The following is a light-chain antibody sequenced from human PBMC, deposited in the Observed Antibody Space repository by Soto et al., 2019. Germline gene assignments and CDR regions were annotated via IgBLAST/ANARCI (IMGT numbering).Light chain of an antibody. V-gene: IGKV1-9*01. CDR2: AAS. J-gene: IGKJ1*01. Sequence: IQLTQSPSSLSASVGDRVTITCRASQGISSYLAWYQQKPGKAPKLLIYAASTLQSWVPSRFSGSGSGTDFTLAISSLQPEDFATYYCQQLNSYPPTLVQGTKVEIK. CDR1: QGISSY. CDR3: QQLNSYPPT.